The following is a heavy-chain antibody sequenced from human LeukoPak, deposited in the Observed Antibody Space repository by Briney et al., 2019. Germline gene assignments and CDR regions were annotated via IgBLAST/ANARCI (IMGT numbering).Heavy chain of an antibody. J-gene: IGHJ4*02. D-gene: IGHD6-19*01. Sequence: PSETLSLTCAVSGFSISSGYYWGWIRQPPGKGLEWIGIIYHSGRAYYSLSLKSRVTISVDTSKNQFSLHLSSMTAADTAVYYCAREGTSGWYNYWGQGTLVTVSS. CDR1: GFSISSGYY. V-gene: IGHV4-38-2*02. CDR3: AREGTSGWYNY. CDR2: IYHSGRA.